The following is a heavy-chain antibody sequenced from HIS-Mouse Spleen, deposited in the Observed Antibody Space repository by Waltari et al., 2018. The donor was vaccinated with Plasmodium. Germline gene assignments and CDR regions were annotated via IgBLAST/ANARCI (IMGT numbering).Heavy chain of an antibody. V-gene: IGHV3-21*01. CDR3: AREDILTGYYNDYWYFDL. D-gene: IGHD3-9*01. CDR1: GFTFSSYR. Sequence: EVQLVESGGGMVKPGGSLRLSCAASGFTFSSYRMNWVGQAPGKGLEWVSSISSSSSYIYYADSVKGRFTISRDNAKNSLYLQMNSLRAEDTAVYYCAREDILTGYYNDYWYFDLWGRGSLVTVSS. CDR2: ISSSSSYI. J-gene: IGHJ2*01.